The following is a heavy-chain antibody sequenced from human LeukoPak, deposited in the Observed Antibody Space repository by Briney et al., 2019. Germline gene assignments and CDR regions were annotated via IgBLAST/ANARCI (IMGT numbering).Heavy chain of an antibody. CDR2: ISSSSSYI. V-gene: IGHV3-21*01. CDR1: GFTFSSYS. Sequence: GGSLRLSCAASGFTFSSYSMNWVRQAPGKGLEWVSSISSSSSYIYYADSVKGRFTISRDNAKNSLYLQMNSLRAEDTAVYYCATNWGSFSWYFDLWGRGTLVTVSS. CDR3: ATNWGSFSWYFDL. D-gene: IGHD7-27*01. J-gene: IGHJ2*01.